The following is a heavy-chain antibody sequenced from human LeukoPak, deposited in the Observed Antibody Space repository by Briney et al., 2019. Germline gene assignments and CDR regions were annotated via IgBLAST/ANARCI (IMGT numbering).Heavy chain of an antibody. J-gene: IGHJ5*02. CDR2: IYTSENT. CDR3: ARDDYDSSGYYGAFWFDP. CDR1: GVSISSGSFY. D-gene: IGHD3-22*01. Sequence: SETLSLTYTVSGVSISSGSFYWSWIRQPAGKGLEWIGRIYTSENTNYNPSLQSRITMSVDTSKNQFSLKLSSVTAADTAVYYCARDDYDSSGYYGAFWFDPWGQGILVTVAS. V-gene: IGHV4-61*02.